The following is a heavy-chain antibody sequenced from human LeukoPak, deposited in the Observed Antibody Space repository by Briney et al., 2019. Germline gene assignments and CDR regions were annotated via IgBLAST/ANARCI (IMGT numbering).Heavy chain of an antibody. V-gene: IGHV3-9*01. CDR1: GFTFDDYA. CDR2: ISWNSGSI. J-gene: IGHJ5*02. Sequence: GRSLRLSCAASGFTFDDYAMHWVRHAPGKGLEWVSGISWNSGSIGYADSVKGRFTISRDNAKNSLYLQMNSLRAEDTALYYCAKEKYSNYVKGWFDPWGQGTLVTVSS. CDR3: AKEKYSNYVKGWFDP. D-gene: IGHD4-11*01.